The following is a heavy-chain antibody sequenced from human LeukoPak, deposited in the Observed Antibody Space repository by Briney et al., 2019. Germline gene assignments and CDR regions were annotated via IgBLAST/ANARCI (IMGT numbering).Heavy chain of an antibody. J-gene: IGHJ5*02. CDR1: GGSISSYY. D-gene: IGHD3-22*01. V-gene: IGHV4-59*01. CDR2: IYYSGST. CDR3: ARNYYDSRDHNWFDP. Sequence: SSETLSLTCTVSGGSISSYYWSWIRQPPGKGLEWIGYIYYSGSTNYNPSLKSRVTISVDTSKNQFSLKLSSVTAADTAVYYCARNYYDSRDHNWFDPWGQGTLVTVSS.